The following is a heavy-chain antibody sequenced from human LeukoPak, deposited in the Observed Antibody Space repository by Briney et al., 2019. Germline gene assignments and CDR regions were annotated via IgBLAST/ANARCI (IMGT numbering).Heavy chain of an antibody. D-gene: IGHD2/OR15-2a*01. CDR1: GFTFSNYW. CDR2: INPGGSST. V-gene: IGHV3-74*01. CDR3: ARSNQADDY. Sequence: PGGSLRLSCAASGFTFSNYWMHWVRQVPGKGLVWVSRINPGGSSTTYADSVKGLFTISRDNAKNTLYLQMNSLRAEDTAVYYCARSNQADDYWGQGTLVTVSS. J-gene: IGHJ4*02.